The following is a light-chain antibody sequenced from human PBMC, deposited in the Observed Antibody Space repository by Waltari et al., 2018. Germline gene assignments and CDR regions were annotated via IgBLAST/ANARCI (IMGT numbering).Light chain of an antibody. CDR1: SPHTGRNT. J-gene: IGLJ3*02. CDR2: SDN. Sequence: QSVLTQPPSASVTPGQSVTISCSGSSPHTGRNTLNWYQQSPGTAPKLLINSDNQRPSGVPDRFSGSKSGTSVSLAISGLQPEDEADYYCAAWDDSLNGWVFGGGTKLTVL. V-gene: IGLV1-44*01. CDR3: AAWDDSLNGWV.